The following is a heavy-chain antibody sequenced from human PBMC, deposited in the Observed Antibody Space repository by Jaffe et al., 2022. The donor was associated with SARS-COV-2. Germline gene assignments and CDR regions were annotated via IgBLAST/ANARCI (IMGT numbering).Heavy chain of an antibody. J-gene: IGHJ4*02. Sequence: EVQLVESGGGLVKPGGSLRLSCAASEFSFSSHNMNWVRQSPGKGLEWVSSISRSSDYIYYADSVKGRFTVSRDNAKNSLYLQMNSLRAEDTAVYYCARVALGSSWYFDYWGQGTVVTVSS. CDR2: ISRSSDYI. CDR3: ARVALGSSWYFDY. D-gene: IGHD6-13*01. CDR1: EFSFSSHN. V-gene: IGHV3-21*01.